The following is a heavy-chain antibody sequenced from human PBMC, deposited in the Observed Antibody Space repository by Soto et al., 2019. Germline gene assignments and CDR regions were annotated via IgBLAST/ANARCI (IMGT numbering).Heavy chain of an antibody. CDR2: ISGRGGST. CDR1: GFTFSSYA. V-gene: IGHV3-23*01. D-gene: IGHD3-9*01. J-gene: IGHJ4*02. CDR3: ANHIVTGYYHPGPPDY. Sequence: GGSLRLSCAASGFTFSSYAMSWVRQAPGKGLEWVSAISGRGGSTYYADSVKGRFTISRDNSKNTLYLQMTSLRAEDTAVYYCANHIVTGYYHPGPPDYWGQGTLVTVSS.